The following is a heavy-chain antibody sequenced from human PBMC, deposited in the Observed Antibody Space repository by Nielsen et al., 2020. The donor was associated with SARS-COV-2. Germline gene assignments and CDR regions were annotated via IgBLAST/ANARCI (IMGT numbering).Heavy chain of an antibody. Sequence: SDTLSLTCAVSGGSITTYYWHWIRQSPGKGLEWIGYIYYSGNTNYNPSLKSRVTISVDTSKNQFSLKLSSVTAADTAVYYYARDYDNLGSLAYWGQGTLVTVSS. CDR1: GGSITTYY. J-gene: IGHJ4*02. CDR3: ARDYDNLGSLAY. D-gene: IGHD1-1*01. CDR2: IYYSGNT. V-gene: IGHV4-59*13.